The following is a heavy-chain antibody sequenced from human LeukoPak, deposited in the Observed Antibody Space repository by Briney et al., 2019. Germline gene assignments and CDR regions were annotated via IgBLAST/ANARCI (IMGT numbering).Heavy chain of an antibody. V-gene: IGHV1-18*01. CDR2: ISAYNGNT. D-gene: IGHD1-26*01. J-gene: IGHJ3*02. CDR1: GYTFTSYG. Sequence: ASVNVSWKASGYTFTSYGISWVRPAPGQGLEWMGWISAYNGNTNYAQKLQGRVTMTTDTSTSTAYMELRSLRSDDTAVYYCARDVVGRIWGHDAFGIWGQGTMVTVSS. CDR3: ARDVVGRIWGHDAFGI.